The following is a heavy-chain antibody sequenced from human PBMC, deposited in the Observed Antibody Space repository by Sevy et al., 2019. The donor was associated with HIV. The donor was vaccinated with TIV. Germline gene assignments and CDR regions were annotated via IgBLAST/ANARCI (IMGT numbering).Heavy chain of an antibody. CDR2: ISGSGGST. Sequence: GGSLRLSCAASGFTFSSYAMSWVRQAPGKGLEWVSAISGSGGSTYYADSVKGRFTISRDNSKNTLYLQMNSLRAEDTAVYYCVKRDYGDYGAFDIWGQGTMVTVSS. V-gene: IGHV3-23*01. CDR1: GFTFSSYA. D-gene: IGHD4-17*01. J-gene: IGHJ3*02. CDR3: VKRDYGDYGAFDI.